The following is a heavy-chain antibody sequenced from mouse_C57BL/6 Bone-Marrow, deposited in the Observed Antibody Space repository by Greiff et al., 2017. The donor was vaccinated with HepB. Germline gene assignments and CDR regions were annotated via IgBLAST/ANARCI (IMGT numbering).Heavy chain of an antibody. J-gene: IGHJ2*01. CDR2: IYPRDGST. Sequence: QVQLQQSGPELVKPGASVKLSCKASGYTFTSYDINWVKQRPGQGLEWNGWIYPRDGSTKYNEKFKGKATLTVDTSSSTAYMELHSLTSEDSAVYFCASYDYDVNYFDYWGQGTTLTVSS. CDR1: GYTFTSYD. V-gene: IGHV1-85*01. D-gene: IGHD2-4*01. CDR3: ASYDYDVNYFDY.